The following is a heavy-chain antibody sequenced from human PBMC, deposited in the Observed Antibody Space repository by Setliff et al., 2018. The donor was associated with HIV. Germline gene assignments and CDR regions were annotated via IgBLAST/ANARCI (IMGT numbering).Heavy chain of an antibody. CDR2: IRSKAYGGTT. CDR1: GITFKTHW. CDR3: TTENY. J-gene: IGHJ4*02. Sequence: GGSLRLSCAASGITFKTHWMHWVRQAPGKGLEWVGFIRSKAYGGTTEYAASVKGRFTISRDDSKSIAYLQMNSLKTEDTAVYYCTTENYWGQGTLVTVSS. V-gene: IGHV3-49*04.